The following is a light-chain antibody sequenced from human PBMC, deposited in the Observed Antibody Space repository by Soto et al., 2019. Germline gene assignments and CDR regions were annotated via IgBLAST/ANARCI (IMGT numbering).Light chain of an antibody. J-gene: IGKJ4*01. V-gene: IGKV1-8*01. CDR3: QQYNNWPLT. Sequence: AIRMTQSPSSLSASTGDRVTITCRASQGISSYLAWYQQKPGKAPKLLIYAASTLQSGVPSRFSGSGSGTDFTLTISCLQSEDFAVYSCQQYNNWPLTFGGGTKVEIK. CDR2: AAS. CDR1: QGISSY.